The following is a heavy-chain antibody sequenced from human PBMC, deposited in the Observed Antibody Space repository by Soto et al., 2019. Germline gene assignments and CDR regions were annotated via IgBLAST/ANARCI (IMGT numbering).Heavy chain of an antibody. CDR3: ARGGYYYDSSGPAYGMDV. CDR2: IIPILGIA. D-gene: IGHD3-22*01. J-gene: IGHJ6*02. CDR1: GGTFSSYT. V-gene: IGHV1-69*02. Sequence: QVQLVQSGAEVKKPGSSVKVSCKASGGTFSSYTISWVRQAPGQGLEWMGRIIPILGIANYAQKFQGRVTITADKSTSTAYMELSSLGSEDTAVYYCARGGYYYDSSGPAYGMDVWGQGTTVTVSS.